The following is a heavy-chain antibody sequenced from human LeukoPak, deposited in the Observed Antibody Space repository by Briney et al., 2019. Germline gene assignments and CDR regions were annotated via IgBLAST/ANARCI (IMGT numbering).Heavy chain of an antibody. CDR3: AKDVFCSGTSCNLNDY. J-gene: IGHJ4*02. CDR1: GFTFSSYA. V-gene: IGHV3-23*01. D-gene: IGHD2-2*01. Sequence: GGSLRLSCAASGFTFSSYAMSWVRQAPGKGLEWVSAISGSGGSTYYADSVKGRFTISRDNSKNTLYLQMNSLRAEDTAVYYCAKDVFCSGTSCNLNDYWGQGTLVTVSS. CDR2: ISGSGGST.